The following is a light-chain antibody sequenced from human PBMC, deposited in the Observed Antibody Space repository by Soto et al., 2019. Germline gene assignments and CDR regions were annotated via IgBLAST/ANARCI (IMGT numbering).Light chain of an antibody. J-gene: IGLJ2*01. V-gene: IGLV1-40*01. CDR2: GNS. CDR3: QSYDSGLSGRV. CDR1: SSNIGAGYD. Sequence: QSVLTQPPSVSGAPGQRVTISCTGSSSNIGAGYDVHWYQQLPGTAPKLLLSGNSDRPSEVPDRFSVSKSGTSASLAITGLQAEDEADYYCQSYDSGLSGRVFGGGTKVTVL.